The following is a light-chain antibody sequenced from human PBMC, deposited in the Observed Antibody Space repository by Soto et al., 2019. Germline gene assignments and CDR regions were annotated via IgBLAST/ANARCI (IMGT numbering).Light chain of an antibody. CDR3: QQYMSSVT. Sequence: EIVLTQSPGSLSLSPGERANLSCRASQSVDSTFFAWYQKKPGQAPRLLIYGASKRATGVPDRFSGSGSGTDFTLTISRLEPEDFAVYYCQQYMSSVTFGQGTNVEI. CDR2: GAS. J-gene: IGKJ1*01. CDR1: QSVDSTF. V-gene: IGKV3-20*01.